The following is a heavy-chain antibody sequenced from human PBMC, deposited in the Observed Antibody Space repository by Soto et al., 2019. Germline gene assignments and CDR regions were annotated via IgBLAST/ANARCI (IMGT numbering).Heavy chain of an antibody. Sequence: SETLSLTCTVSGGSVSSGSYYWSWIRQPPGKGLEWIGYIYYSGSTNYNPSLKRRVTISVDTSKNQFSLKLSSVTAADTAVYYCVRGKTYYYGSGTKYYYYYYGMDVWGQGTTVTVSS. D-gene: IGHD3-10*01. CDR1: GGSVSSGSYY. J-gene: IGHJ6*02. CDR2: IYYSGST. V-gene: IGHV4-61*01. CDR3: VRGKTYYYGSGTKYYYYYYGMDV.